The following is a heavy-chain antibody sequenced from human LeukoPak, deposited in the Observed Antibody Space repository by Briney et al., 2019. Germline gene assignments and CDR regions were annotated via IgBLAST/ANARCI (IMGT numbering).Heavy chain of an antibody. CDR2: XXXNSGSI. Sequence: PGGSLRLSCAASGFTFDDYAMHWVRQAPGKGXXXXXXXXXNSGSIGYADSVKGRFTISRDNAKNSLYLQMNSLRAEDTALYYCAKDTGHYYDSSGNNWFDPWGQGTLVTVSS. V-gene: IGHV3-9*01. CDR3: AKDTGHYYDSSGNNWFDP. J-gene: IGHJ5*02. D-gene: IGHD3-22*01. CDR1: GFTFDDYA.